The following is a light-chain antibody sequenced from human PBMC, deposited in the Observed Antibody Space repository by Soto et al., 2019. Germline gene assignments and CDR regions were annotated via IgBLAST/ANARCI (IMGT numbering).Light chain of an antibody. J-gene: IGKJ4*01. CDR2: GAS. V-gene: IGKV3-20*01. CDR1: QSVSSSY. CDR3: QQYGSSLLT. Sequence: EIVLTHSPGTLSLSPGERATLSCSASQSVSSSYLAWYQQKPGQAPRLLMYGASSRATGIPDRFSGSGSGTDFTLTISRLEPEDFAVYYCQQYGSSLLTFGGGTKVDIK.